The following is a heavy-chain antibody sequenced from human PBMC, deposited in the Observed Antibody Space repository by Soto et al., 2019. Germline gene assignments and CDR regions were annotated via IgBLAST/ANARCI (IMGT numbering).Heavy chain of an antibody. CDR3: ARVHQLPYYYYYYYMDV. CDR1: GYTFTSYG. D-gene: IGHD2-2*01. V-gene: IGHV1-18*01. J-gene: IGHJ6*03. Sequence: GASVKVSCKASGYTFTSYGISWVRQAPGQGLEWMGWISAYNGNTNYAQKLQGRVTMATDTSTNTAYMELRSLRSDDTAVYYCARVHQLPYYYYYYYMDVWGKGTTVTVSS. CDR2: ISAYNGNT.